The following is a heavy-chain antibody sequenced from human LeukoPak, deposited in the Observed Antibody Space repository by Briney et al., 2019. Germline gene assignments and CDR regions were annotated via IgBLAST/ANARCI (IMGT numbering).Heavy chain of an antibody. D-gene: IGHD3-16*01. V-gene: IGHV4-61*02. Sequence: TLSLTCTVSGGSISSDSYYWSWIRQPAGKGLEWIGRIYSSGSTDYNSYLQIRVIISLDTSKNQFSLKLTSVTAADTDVYYCARDGGAAGPDDYWGQGTLVTVSS. CDR1: GGSISSDSYY. J-gene: IGHJ4*02. CDR3: ARDGGAAGPDDY. CDR2: IYSSGST.